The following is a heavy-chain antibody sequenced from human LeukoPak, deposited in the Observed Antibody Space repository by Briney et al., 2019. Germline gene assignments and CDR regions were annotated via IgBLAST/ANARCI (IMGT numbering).Heavy chain of an antibody. CDR3: ARPQGVASVWDFDY. Sequence: SETLSLTCTVSGGSISSSSYYWGWIRQPPGKGLEWIGSIYYSGSTYYNPSLKSRVTISVDTSKNQFSLKVRSVTAADTAVYYCARPQGVASVWDFDYWGQGTLVTVSS. CDR2: IYYSGST. V-gene: IGHV4-39*01. CDR1: GGSISSSSYY. J-gene: IGHJ4*02. D-gene: IGHD5-12*01.